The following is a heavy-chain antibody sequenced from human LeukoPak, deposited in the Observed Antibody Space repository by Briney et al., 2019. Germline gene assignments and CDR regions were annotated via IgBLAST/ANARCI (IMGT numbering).Heavy chain of an antibody. J-gene: IGHJ4*02. D-gene: IGHD3-10*01. CDR2: TKSNFDGGTT. Sequence: PGGSLRLSCAASGFTFSGAWMSWVRQAPGKGLEWVGRTKSNFDGGTTDYAAPVKGRFSVSRDDSKNTLVLQMNSLKTEDTAVYYCVTVQFARTMSFDYWGQGTLVTVSP. CDR3: VTVQFARTMSFDY. CDR1: GFTFSGAW. V-gene: IGHV3-15*01.